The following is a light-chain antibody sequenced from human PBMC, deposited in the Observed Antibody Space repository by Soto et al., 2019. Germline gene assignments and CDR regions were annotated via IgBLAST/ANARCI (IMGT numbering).Light chain of an antibody. J-gene: IGLJ3*02. V-gene: IGLV1-44*01. CDR1: SSNIGSNT. CDR3: AAWDDSLNGWV. Sequence: QSVLTQPPSASGTPGQRVTISCSVSSSNIGSNTVNWYQQLPGTAPKLLIYSNNQRPSGVPDRFSGSKSGTSASLAISGLQSEYEDDYYCAAWDDSLNGWVFGGGTKLTVL. CDR2: SNN.